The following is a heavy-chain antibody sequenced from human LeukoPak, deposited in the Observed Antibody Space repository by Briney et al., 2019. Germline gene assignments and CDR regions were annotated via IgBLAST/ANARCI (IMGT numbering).Heavy chain of an antibody. V-gene: IGHV3-23*01. J-gene: IGHJ4*02. D-gene: IGHD6-13*01. CDR1: GLTLSSYA. CDR2: ISGSGGST. Sequence: QSRGSLRLSCAASGLTLSSYAMSWVRQAPGKGLEWVSAISGSGGSTYYADSVKGRFTISRDNSKNTLYLQMNSLRAEDTAVYYCAKLRAAAAGVYWGQGTLITVSS. CDR3: AKLRAAAAGVY.